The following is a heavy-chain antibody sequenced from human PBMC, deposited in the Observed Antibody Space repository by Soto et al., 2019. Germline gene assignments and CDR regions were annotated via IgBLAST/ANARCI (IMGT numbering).Heavy chain of an antibody. D-gene: IGHD3-16*01. J-gene: IGHJ4*02. CDR2: ISSDGCNR. CDR1: GFTFSDYA. CDR3: TSDTFGARDS. Sequence: PGGSLRLSCAASGFTFSDYALHWVRQTPGKGLEWVTVISSDGCNRYYADSVKGRFTISRDNARNTLYLQMNSLRAEDTAVYYCTSDTFGARDSWGQGTLVTVSS. V-gene: IGHV3-30-3*01.